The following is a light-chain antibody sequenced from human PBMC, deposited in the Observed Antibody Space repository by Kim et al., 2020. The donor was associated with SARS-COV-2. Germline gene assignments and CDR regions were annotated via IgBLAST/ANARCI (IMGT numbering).Light chain of an antibody. Sequence: QSVLTQPPSASGTPGQRVTISCSGSSSNIGSNTVNWYQQLPGTAPKLLIYSNNQLPSGVPDRFSGSKSGTSASLAISVLQSEDEADYYCAAWDDSLNALVFGGGTQLTVL. CDR2: SNN. V-gene: IGLV1-44*01. J-gene: IGLJ3*02. CDR3: AAWDDSLNALV. CDR1: SSNIGSNT.